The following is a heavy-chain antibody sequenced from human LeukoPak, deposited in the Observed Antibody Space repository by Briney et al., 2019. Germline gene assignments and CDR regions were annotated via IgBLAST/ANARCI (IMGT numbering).Heavy chain of an antibody. CDR1: GFTFSSYW. V-gene: IGHV3-7*03. CDR2: IKQDGSEK. J-gene: IGHJ5*02. Sequence: GGSLRLSCAASGFTFSSYWMNWVRQAPGKGLEWVANIKQDGSEKDYVDSVKGRFTISRDNAKNSLYLQMNSLRAEDTAVYYCAKTVGASRGWFDPWGQGTLVTVSS. D-gene: IGHD1-26*01. CDR3: AKTVGASRGWFDP.